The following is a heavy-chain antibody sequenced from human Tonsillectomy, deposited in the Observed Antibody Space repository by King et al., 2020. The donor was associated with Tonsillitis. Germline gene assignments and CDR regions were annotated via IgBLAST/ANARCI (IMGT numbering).Heavy chain of an antibody. J-gene: IGHJ4*02. CDR3: AGGESGGYGCDY. CDR2: IYSVGST. CDR1: GDSVSSDSYY. V-gene: IGHV4-61*01. Sequence: QLQESGPGLVKPSETLSLICTVSGDSVSSDSYYWSWIRQPPGKGLEWIGYIYSVGSTNYNPSLESRLTISVDTSKNQFSLKLHSVPAADTAVYYCAGGESGGYGCDYWGRGTLVTVSS. D-gene: IGHD5-18*01.